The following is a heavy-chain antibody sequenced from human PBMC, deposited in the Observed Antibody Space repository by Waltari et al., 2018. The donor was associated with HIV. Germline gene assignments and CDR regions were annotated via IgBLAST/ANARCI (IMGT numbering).Heavy chain of an antibody. CDR3: ARVRPSGDFWSGSDMDV. J-gene: IGHJ6*02. Sequence: QVQLQESGPGLVKPSETLSLTCTVSGGSISRYYWSWIRQPAGKGLEWIGRIYTSGSTNYNPSLKSRVTMSVDTSKNQFSLKLSSVTAADTAVYYCARVRPSGDFWSGSDMDVWGQGTTVTVSS. D-gene: IGHD3-3*01. V-gene: IGHV4-4*07. CDR1: GGSISRYY. CDR2: IYTSGST.